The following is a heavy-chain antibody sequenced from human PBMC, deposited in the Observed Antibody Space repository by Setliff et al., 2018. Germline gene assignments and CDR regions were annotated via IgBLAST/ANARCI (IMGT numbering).Heavy chain of an antibody. CDR3: ARTGTYRYFDY. J-gene: IGHJ4*02. D-gene: IGHD1-1*01. Sequence: SETLSLTCTVSGGSISSSDFYWGWIRQPPGKGLEWIGRIYHGGDTYYNASLKSRLTISVDTSKNQFSLKLRSVTAADTAVYYCARTGTYRYFDYWGQGALVTVSS. CDR1: GGSISSSDFY. CDR2: IYHGGDT. V-gene: IGHV4-39*01.